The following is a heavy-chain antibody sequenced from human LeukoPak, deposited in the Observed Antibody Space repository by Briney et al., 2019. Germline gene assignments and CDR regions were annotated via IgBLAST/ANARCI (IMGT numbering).Heavy chain of an antibody. CDR1: GFTFSDYW. J-gene: IGHJ4*02. CDR2: INQDGSEK. Sequence: PGGSLRLSCAASGFTFSDYWMTWVRQSPGKGLEWVANINQDGSEKYYVDSAKGRFTISRDNTKNSLYLQINTVRVEDTAIYYCARDKVSGPTLLDYWGQGILVTVSS. V-gene: IGHV3-7*01. D-gene: IGHD5/OR15-5a*01. CDR3: ARDKVSGPTLLDY.